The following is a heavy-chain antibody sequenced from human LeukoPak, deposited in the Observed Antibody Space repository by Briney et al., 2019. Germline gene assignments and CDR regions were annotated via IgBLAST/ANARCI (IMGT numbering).Heavy chain of an antibody. Sequence: ASVKVSCKASGYTFTGYYMHWVRQAPGQRLEWMGWINPNSGGTNYAQKFQGRVTMTKDTSISTAYMELSRLRSDDTAVYYCARDRHVVVTAIHLYYFDYWGQGTLVTVSS. J-gene: IGHJ4*02. CDR1: GYTFTGYY. V-gene: IGHV1-2*02. CDR2: INPNSGGT. CDR3: ARDRHVVVTAIHLYYFDY. D-gene: IGHD2-21*02.